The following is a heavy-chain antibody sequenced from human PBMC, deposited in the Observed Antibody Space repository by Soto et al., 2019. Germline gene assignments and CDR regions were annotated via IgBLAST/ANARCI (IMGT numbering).Heavy chain of an antibody. CDR1: GFTVSSNY. D-gene: IGHD6-19*01. V-gene: IGHV3-53*01. CDR2: ISGSGGDA. CDR3: GKERRGSGWSVCNF. J-gene: IGHJ4*02. Sequence: EVQLVESGGGLIQPGGSLRLSCAASGFTVSSNYMSWVRQAPGKGLEWVSDISGSGGDARYADSVKGRFTISRDNSRDTLFLQLNSLRVDDTAVYYCGKERRGSGWSVCNFWGQGTLVTVSS.